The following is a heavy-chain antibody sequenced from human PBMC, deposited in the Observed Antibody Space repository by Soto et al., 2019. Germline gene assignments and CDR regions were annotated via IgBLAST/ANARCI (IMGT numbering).Heavy chain of an antibody. Sequence: GGTLRLSCAASGLTFSSYAMHWVRQAPGKGLEWVAVISYDGSNKYYADSVKGRFTISRDNSKNPLYLQMNSLRAEDTAVYYCTRDFGDYWLDFSGQGTLVTVSS. D-gene: IGHD4-17*01. V-gene: IGHV3-30-3*01. J-gene: IGHJ4*02. CDR3: TRDFGDYWLDF. CDR1: GLTFSSYA. CDR2: ISYDGSNK.